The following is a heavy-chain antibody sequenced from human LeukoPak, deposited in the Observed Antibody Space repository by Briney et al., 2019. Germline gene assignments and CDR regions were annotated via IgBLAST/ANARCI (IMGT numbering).Heavy chain of an antibody. Sequence: GGSLRLSCAASGFTFSSYAMHWVRQAPGKGLEWVAVISYDGSNKCYADSVKGRFTISRDNSKNTLYLQMNSLRAEDTAVYYCARESGYYDYVWGSYRFAPLVYWGQGTLVTVSS. CDR2: ISYDGSNK. D-gene: IGHD3-16*02. CDR3: ARESGYYDYVWGSYRFAPLVY. CDR1: GFTFSSYA. J-gene: IGHJ4*02. V-gene: IGHV3-30-3*01.